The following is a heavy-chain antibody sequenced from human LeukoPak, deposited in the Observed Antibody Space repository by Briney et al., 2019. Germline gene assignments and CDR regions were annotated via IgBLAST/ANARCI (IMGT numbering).Heavy chain of an antibody. V-gene: IGHV4-4*08. J-gene: IGHJ4*02. Sequence: SETLSLTCIVSGVSISNYYWSWIRQPPGKGLEWIGYVYNSGRTSYNPYLKGRVSISADMPKNQFSLKLTSVTAADTAVYYCARGYFYWGQGALVTSPQ. CDR2: VYNSGRT. CDR1: GVSISNYY. CDR3: ARGYFY. D-gene: IGHD3-9*01.